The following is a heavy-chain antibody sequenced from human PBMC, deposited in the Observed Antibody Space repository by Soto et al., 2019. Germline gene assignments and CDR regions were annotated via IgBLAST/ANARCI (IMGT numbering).Heavy chain of an antibody. Sequence: GGSLRLSCAASGFTFSSYSMNWVRQAPGKGLEWVSYISSSSSTIYYADSVKGRFTISRDNAKNSLYLQMNSLRDEDTAVYYCARDPNAFGVVIGDETSYYFDYWGQGTLVTVSS. V-gene: IGHV3-48*02. CDR3: ARDPNAFGVVIGDETSYYFDY. J-gene: IGHJ4*02. CDR2: ISSSSSTI. D-gene: IGHD3-3*01. CDR1: GFTFSSYS.